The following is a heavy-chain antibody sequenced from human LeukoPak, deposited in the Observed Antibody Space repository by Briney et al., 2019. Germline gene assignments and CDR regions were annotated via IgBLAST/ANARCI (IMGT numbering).Heavy chain of an antibody. V-gene: IGHV4-38-2*02. J-gene: IGHJ4*02. Sequence: SETLSLTCTVSGYSISSGYYWSWLRQPPGRGLEWIGSIYHSGSTDYNPSLKSRVTISVDTSKNQFSLKLSSVTAADTAVYYCARGRRRGYSYGYWSGHFDYWGQGTLVTVSS. CDR1: GYSISSGYY. CDR3: ARGRRRGYSYGYWSGHFDY. D-gene: IGHD5-18*01. CDR2: IYHSGST.